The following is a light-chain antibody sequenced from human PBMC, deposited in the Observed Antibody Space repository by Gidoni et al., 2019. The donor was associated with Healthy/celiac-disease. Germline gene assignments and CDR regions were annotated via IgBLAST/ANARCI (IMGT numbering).Light chain of an antibody. CDR3: QQYNSYWMYT. CDR2: KAS. Sequence: DIKMTQSPSTLSASVGDRVTITCRASQSISSWLAWYQQKPGKAPKLLIYKASSLESGVPSRFSGSGSGTEFTLTISSLQPDDFATYYCQQYNSYWMYTFGQGTKLEIK. J-gene: IGKJ2*01. V-gene: IGKV1-5*03. CDR1: QSISSW.